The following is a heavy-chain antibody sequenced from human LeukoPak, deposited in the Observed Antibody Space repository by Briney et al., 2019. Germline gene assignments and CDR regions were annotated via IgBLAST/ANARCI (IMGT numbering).Heavy chain of an antibody. V-gene: IGHV4-4*08. D-gene: IGHD2-2*01. J-gene: IGHJ5*02. CDR3: ARETSGDIVVVPAAINWFDP. CDR1: DDSISDYY. Sequence: SETLSLTCTVSDDSISDYYRGWIRQPPGKGLEWIGYFHNSGTSTYNPSLKSRVTISADTSKNQFSLKLSSVTAADTAVYYCARETSGDIVVVPAAINWFDPWGQGTLVTVSS. CDR2: FHNSGTS.